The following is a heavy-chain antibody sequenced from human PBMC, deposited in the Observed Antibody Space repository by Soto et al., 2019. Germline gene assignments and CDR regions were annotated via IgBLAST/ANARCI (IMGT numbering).Heavy chain of an antibody. Sequence: PSETLSLTCTVSGGSISSSSYYWGWIRQPPGKGLEWIGSIYYSGSTYYNPSLKSRVTISVDTSKNQFSLKLSSVTAADTAVYYCARLTIAAAGIYYYYYGMDVWGQGTTVTV. V-gene: IGHV4-39*01. D-gene: IGHD6-13*01. CDR1: GGSISSSSYY. CDR2: IYYSGST. J-gene: IGHJ6*02. CDR3: ARLTIAAAGIYYYYYGMDV.